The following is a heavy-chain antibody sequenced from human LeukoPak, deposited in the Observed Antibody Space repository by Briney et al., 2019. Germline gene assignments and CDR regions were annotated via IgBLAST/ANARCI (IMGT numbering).Heavy chain of an antibody. J-gene: IGHJ4*02. V-gene: IGHV4-34*01. CDR3: ARGGGVVVPAAMPIDY. CDR2: INHSGST. D-gene: IGHD2-2*01. CDR1: GGSFSGYY. Sequence: PSETLSLTCAVYGGSFSGYYWSWLRQPPGKGLEWIGEINHSGSTNYNPSLKSRVTISVDTSKNQFSLKLSSVTAADTAVYYCARGGGVVVPAAMPIDYWGQGTLVTVSS.